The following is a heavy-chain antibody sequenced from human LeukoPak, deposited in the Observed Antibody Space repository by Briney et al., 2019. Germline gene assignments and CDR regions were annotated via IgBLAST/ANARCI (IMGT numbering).Heavy chain of an antibody. CDR1: GFTFSSYA. V-gene: IGHV3-23*01. Sequence: GGSLRLSCAASGFTFSSYAMSWVRQAPGKGLEWVSAISGSGGSTYYADSVKGRFTISRDNSQTTLYLQMNSLRAEDTAVYYCAKDGGWGLSTWYSGFDIWGQGTMVTVSS. CDR2: ISGSGGST. CDR3: AKDGGWGLSTWYSGFDI. D-gene: IGHD6-13*01. J-gene: IGHJ3*02.